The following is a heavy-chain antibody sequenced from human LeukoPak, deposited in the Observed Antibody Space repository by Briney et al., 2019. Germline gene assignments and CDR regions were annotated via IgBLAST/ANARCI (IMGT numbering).Heavy chain of an antibody. CDR2: IYYTGNT. CDR3: TKSDGYGLIRI. J-gene: IGHJ3*02. V-gene: IGHV4-59*12. Sequence: PSETLSLTCSVSGDSIIGYYWGWIRQPPGKGLEWIGYIYYTGNTYYNSSLKSRVTISLDTSKNQFSLKVISMTAADTAAYYCTKSDGYGLIRICGRGTMVTVSS. CDR1: GDSIIGYY. D-gene: IGHD3-10*01.